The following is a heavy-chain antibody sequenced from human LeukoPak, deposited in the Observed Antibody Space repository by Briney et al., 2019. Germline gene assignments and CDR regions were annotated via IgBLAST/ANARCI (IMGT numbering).Heavy chain of an antibody. V-gene: IGHV3-53*01. CDR2: IYSGGRT. D-gene: IGHD1-26*01. J-gene: IGHJ4*02. CDR1: GFSFSNYW. Sequence: GGSLRLSCAASGFSFSNYWMHWVRQAPGKGLEWVSIIYSGGRTYYADSAKGRFTISRDIFKNTVYLQMNSLRAEDTAVYYCAREGATTAFDYWGQGTLVTVSS. CDR3: AREGATTAFDY.